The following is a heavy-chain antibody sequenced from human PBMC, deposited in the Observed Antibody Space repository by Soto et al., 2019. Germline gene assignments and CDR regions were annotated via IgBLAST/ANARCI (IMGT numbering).Heavy chain of an antibody. V-gene: IGHV3-30*18. Sequence: GGSLRLSCAASGFTFSSYGMHWVRQAPGKGPEWVAVISYDGSNKYYADSVKGRFTISRDNSKNTLYLQMNSLRAEDTAVYYCAKERGYSGYDYYFDYWGQGILVTVSS. CDR2: ISYDGSNK. D-gene: IGHD5-12*01. CDR3: AKERGYSGYDYYFDY. CDR1: GFTFSSYG. J-gene: IGHJ4*02.